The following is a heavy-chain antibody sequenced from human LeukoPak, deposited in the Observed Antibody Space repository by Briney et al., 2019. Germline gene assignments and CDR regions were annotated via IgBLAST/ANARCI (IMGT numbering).Heavy chain of an antibody. CDR1: GYNFSGYY. D-gene: IGHD3-10*01. CDR3: ARHYDAGKDDAFHI. CDR2: MNPSSGGT. V-gene: IGHV1-2*02. Sequence: GASVKVSCKASGYNFSGYYIHWVRQAPGQGLEWMGWMNPSSGGTNYAQKFQGRVTMTRDTSINTAYMELRSLRSDDTAVYYCARHYDAGKDDAFHIWGQGTMVTVSS. J-gene: IGHJ3*02.